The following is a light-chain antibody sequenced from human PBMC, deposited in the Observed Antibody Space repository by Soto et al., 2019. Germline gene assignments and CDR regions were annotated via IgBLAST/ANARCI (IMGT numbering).Light chain of an antibody. CDR3: HQYGSSPRT. V-gene: IGKV3-20*01. CDR2: GAS. CDR1: QSVSSGY. J-gene: IGKJ2*01. Sequence: EIVLTQSPGTLSLSPGARATLSCSSSQSVSSGYLAWYQQKPDQSPRLLIYGASNRATGTPDRFSGSGSGTDFTLTISRLEDDDVAVYYCHQYGSSPRTVGQGPKLEI.